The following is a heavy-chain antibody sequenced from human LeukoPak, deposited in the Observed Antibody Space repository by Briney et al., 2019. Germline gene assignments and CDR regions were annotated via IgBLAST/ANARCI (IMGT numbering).Heavy chain of an antibody. V-gene: IGHV3-23*01. CDR2: ITGGGTAT. CDR3: AKGQQWPDY. D-gene: IGHD6-19*01. CDR1: GFTFSSYA. Sequence: GGSLRPSCAASGFTFSSYAMTWVRQAPGKGLEWVSAITGGGTATYYADSVKGRFTISRDNSKNTLYLQMNSLRAEDTAVYYCAKGQQWPDYWGQGTLVTVSP. J-gene: IGHJ4*02.